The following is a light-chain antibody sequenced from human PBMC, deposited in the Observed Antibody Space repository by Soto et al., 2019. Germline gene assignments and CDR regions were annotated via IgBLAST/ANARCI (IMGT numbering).Light chain of an antibody. CDR3: ATWDDSLNGFYV. CDR1: ISNIGSNY. CDR2: RNN. Sequence: QSVLTQPPSASGTPGQGVTISCSGSISNIGSNYVYWYQQLPGTAPKLLIYRNNQRPSGVPDRFSGSKSGTSASLAISGLRPDDEADYFCATWDDSLNGFYVFRTGTKVTVL. J-gene: IGLJ1*01. V-gene: IGLV1-47*01.